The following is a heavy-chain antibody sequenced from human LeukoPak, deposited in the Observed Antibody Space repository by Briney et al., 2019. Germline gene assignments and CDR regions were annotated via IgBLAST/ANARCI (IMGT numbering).Heavy chain of an antibody. CDR3: AREVGGGATNYFDY. V-gene: IGHV3-53*01. D-gene: IGHD1-26*01. CDR2: IYSADSA. Sequence: GGSLRLSCAASGFTVSRNYMSWVRQAPGKGLECVSVIYSADSAYYADSVRGQFTISRDNSKNTLYLQMNSLRADDTAVYYCAREVGGGATNYFDYWGQGTLVTVSS. CDR1: GFTVSRNY. J-gene: IGHJ4*02.